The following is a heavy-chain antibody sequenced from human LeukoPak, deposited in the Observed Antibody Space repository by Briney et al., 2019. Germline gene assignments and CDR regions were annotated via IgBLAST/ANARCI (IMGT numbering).Heavy chain of an antibody. D-gene: IGHD3-3*01. Sequence: PGKSLRLSCAASGFTFSSYSMNWVRQAPGKGLEWVSSISSSSSYIYYADSVKGRFTISRDNAKNSLYLQMNSLRAEDTAVYYCARDRYDFWSGYDYWGQGTLVTVSS. CDR2: ISSSSSYI. V-gene: IGHV3-21*01. CDR1: GFTFSSYS. CDR3: ARDRYDFWSGYDY. J-gene: IGHJ4*02.